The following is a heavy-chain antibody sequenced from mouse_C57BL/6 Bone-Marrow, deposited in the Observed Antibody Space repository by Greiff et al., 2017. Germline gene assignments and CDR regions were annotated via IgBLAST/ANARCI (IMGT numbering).Heavy chain of an antibody. D-gene: IGHD2-12*01. J-gene: IGHJ2*01. CDR3: PIYPNNSTVEDYLDY. Sequence: EVQLQQSGPELVKPGASVKIPCKASGYTFTDYNLHWVKQSPGQSLEWIGDINPNTGGTIYNQKFKGKATLTVDKSSSTAYMELRSLTSEDTAVYYWPIYPNNSTVEDYLDYWGQGTTLTVSA. CDR1: GYTFTDYN. V-gene: IGHV1-18*01. CDR2: INPNTGGT.